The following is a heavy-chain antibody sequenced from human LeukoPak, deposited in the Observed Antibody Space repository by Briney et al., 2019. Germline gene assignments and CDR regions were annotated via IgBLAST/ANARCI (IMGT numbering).Heavy chain of an antibody. Sequence: KPSETLSLTCTASGCSISSYYWSWIRQPAGKGLEWIGRIYTSGSTNYNPSLKSRVTMSVDTSKNQFSLKLSSVTAADTAVYYCAREADYYDSSVFYWGQGTLATVSS. CDR2: IYTSGST. CDR3: AREADYYDSSVFY. D-gene: IGHD3-22*01. CDR1: GCSISSYY. V-gene: IGHV4-4*07. J-gene: IGHJ4*02.